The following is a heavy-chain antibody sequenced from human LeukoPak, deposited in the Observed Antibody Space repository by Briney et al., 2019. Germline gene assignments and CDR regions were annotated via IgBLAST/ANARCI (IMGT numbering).Heavy chain of an antibody. Sequence: SVKVSCKASGGTFSSYAISWVRQAPGQGLEWMGRIIPILGIANYAQKFQGRVTITADKSTSTAYMELSSLRSEDTAVYYCARRTSIYGDYVHDYWGQGTLVTVSS. V-gene: IGHV1-69*04. D-gene: IGHD4-17*01. CDR3: ARRTSIYGDYVHDY. CDR2: IIPILGIA. CDR1: GGTFSSYA. J-gene: IGHJ4*02.